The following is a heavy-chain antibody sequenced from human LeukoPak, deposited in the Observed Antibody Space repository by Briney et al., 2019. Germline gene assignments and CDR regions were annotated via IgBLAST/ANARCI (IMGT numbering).Heavy chain of an antibody. CDR2: ISWNSGGI. CDR3: AKANYYDSSGYYPGGAFDI. J-gene: IGHJ3*02. CDR1: GFTFDDYA. V-gene: IGHV3-9*03. Sequence: GRSLRLSCAASGFTFDDYAMHWVRQAPGKGLEWVSGISWNSGGIGYADSVKGRFTISRDNAKNSLYLQMNSLRAEDMALYYCAKANYYDSSGYYPGGAFDIWGQGTMVTVSS. D-gene: IGHD3-22*01.